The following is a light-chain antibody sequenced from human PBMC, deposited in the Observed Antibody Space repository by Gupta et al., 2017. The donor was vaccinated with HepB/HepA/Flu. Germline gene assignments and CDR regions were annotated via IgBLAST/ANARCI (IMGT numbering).Light chain of an antibody. V-gene: IGLV1-40*01. Sequence: SVLTQPPSVSGAPGQRVTISCTGSSSNIGAGYDVHWYQQLPGTAPKLLIYGNSNRPSGVPDRFSGSKSGTSASLAITGLQAEDEADYYCQAYYSSLYVFGTGTKVTVL. CDR3: QAYYSSLYV. CDR1: SSNIGAGYD. J-gene: IGLJ1*01. CDR2: GNS.